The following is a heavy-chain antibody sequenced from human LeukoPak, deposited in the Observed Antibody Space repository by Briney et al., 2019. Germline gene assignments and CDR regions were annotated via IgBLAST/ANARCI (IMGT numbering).Heavy chain of an antibody. CDR1: GFTFSYYL. CDR3: ASDSPYYGMDV. Sequence: GGSLRLSCAASGFTFSYYLMHWVRQAPGKGLVWVSRINSDGSSTSYADSVKGRFTISRDNAKNTLYLQMSGLRVEDTAVYHCASDSPYYGMDVWGQGTTVTVSS. V-gene: IGHV3-74*01. CDR2: INSDGSST. J-gene: IGHJ6*02.